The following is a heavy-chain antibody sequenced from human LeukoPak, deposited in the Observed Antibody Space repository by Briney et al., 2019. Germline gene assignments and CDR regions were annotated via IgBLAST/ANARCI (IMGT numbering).Heavy chain of an antibody. Sequence: SETLSLTCTVSGGSISSYYWSWIRQPAGKGLEWIGYIHYSGSTNYNPSLKSRVTMSVDTSKNQFSLKVSSVTAADTAVYYCARDRDSSGYYDYWGQGTLVTVSS. CDR2: IHYSGST. CDR3: ARDRDSSGYYDY. D-gene: IGHD3-22*01. J-gene: IGHJ4*02. V-gene: IGHV4-59*01. CDR1: GGSISSYY.